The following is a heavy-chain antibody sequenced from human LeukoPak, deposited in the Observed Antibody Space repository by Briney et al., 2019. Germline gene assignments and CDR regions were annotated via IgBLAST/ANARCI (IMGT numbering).Heavy chain of an antibody. J-gene: IGHJ3*02. V-gene: IGHV1-2*02. CDR3: ARDEFGERAFDI. Sequence: ASVKVSCKASGYTFTGYYMHWVRQAPGQGLEWMGWINPNSGGTNYAQKFQGRVIMTRDTSISTAYMELSRLRSDDTAVYYCARDEFGERAFDIWGQGTMVTVSS. CDR2: INPNSGGT. CDR1: GYTFTGYY. D-gene: IGHD3-10*01.